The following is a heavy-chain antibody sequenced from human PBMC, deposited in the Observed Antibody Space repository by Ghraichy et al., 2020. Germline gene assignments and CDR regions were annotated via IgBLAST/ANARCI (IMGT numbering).Heavy chain of an antibody. CDR1: GGSFSGYY. D-gene: IGHD4-23*01. V-gene: IGHV4-34*01. J-gene: IGHJ4*02. CDR3: ARDADYGGPNDY. CDR2: INHGGST. Sequence: SETLSLTCSVYGGSFSGYYWSWIRQPPGKRLEWVGEINHGGSTNYNPSLKSRVTISIDTSKKQFSLKLTSVTAADTAVYYCARDADYGGPNDYWAREPWSPSPQ.